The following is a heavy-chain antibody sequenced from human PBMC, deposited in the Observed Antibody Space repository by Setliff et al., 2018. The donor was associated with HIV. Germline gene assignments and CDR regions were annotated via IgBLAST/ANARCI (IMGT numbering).Heavy chain of an antibody. CDR3: ARHYYTDPFDY. CDR1: GGSISGYY. J-gene: IGHJ4*02. CDR2: IYSSGST. V-gene: IGHV4-59*08. Sequence: PSETLSLTCTVSGGSISGYYWSWIRQSPGKGLDWIGYIYSSGSTDYNPSLKSRITIPVDTSKNQFSLQLSSVTAADTAVYYCARHYYTDPFDYWGQGILVTVS. D-gene: IGHD3-22*01.